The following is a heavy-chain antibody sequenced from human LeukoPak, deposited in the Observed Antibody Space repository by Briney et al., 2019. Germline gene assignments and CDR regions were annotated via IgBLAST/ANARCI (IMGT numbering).Heavy chain of an antibody. J-gene: IGHJ4*02. CDR1: GGSISSYY. CDR3: ARAPYGSREYYFDY. Sequence: SETLSLTCTVSGGSISSYYCSWIRQPPGKGLEWIGYIYYSGSTNYNPSLKSRVTISVDTSKNQFSLKLSSVTAADTAVYYCARAPYGSREYYFDYWGQGTLVTVSS. D-gene: IGHD3-10*01. V-gene: IGHV4-59*12. CDR2: IYYSGST.